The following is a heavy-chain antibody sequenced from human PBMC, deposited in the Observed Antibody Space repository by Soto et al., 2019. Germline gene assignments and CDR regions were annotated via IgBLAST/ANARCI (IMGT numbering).Heavy chain of an antibody. Sequence: QVQLVQSGAEVKKPGSSVRVSCSASEGTFNRYTINWVRQAPGQRLEWVGRVNPIVGMSSSASKFQGRVSMFADKSTSTAYMALTSLKSEDTAVYYCAPTYGSVSPHFESWGQGTLVTVS. CDR2: VNPIVGMS. D-gene: IGHD3-10*01. CDR3: APTYGSVSPHFES. V-gene: IGHV1-69*02. CDR1: EGTFNRYT. J-gene: IGHJ4*02.